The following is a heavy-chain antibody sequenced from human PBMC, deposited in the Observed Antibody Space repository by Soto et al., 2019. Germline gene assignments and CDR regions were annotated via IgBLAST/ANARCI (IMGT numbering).Heavy chain of an antibody. CDR1: GFTFSDYY. CDR3: ARDNVDTAMSPGGMDV. V-gene: IGHV3-11*06. CDR2: ISSSSSYT. D-gene: IGHD5-18*01. Sequence: XGSLRLNCAASGFTFSDYYMSWIRQAPGKGLEWVSYISSSSSYTNYADSVKGRFTISRDNAKNSLYLQMNSLRAEDTAVYYCARDNVDTAMSPGGMDVWGQGTTVTVSS. J-gene: IGHJ6*02.